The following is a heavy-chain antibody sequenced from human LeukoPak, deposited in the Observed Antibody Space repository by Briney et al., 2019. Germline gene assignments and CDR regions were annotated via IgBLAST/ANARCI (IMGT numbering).Heavy chain of an antibody. V-gene: IGHV4-34*01. CDR3: ARVRLRWAFDI. Sequence: SETLSLTCAVYGGSFSGYYWSWIRQPPGKGLEWIGEINYSGSTNYNPSLKSRVTISVDTSKNQFSLKLSSVTAADTAVYYCARVRLRWAFDIWGQGTMVTASS. CDR1: GGSFSGYY. J-gene: IGHJ3*02. D-gene: IGHD4-23*01. CDR2: INYSGST.